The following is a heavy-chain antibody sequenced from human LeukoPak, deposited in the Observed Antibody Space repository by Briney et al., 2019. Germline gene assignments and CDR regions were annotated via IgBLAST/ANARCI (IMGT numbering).Heavy chain of an antibody. CDR1: GFTFRSYR. CDR2: IWNDGSDT. D-gene: IGHD6-13*01. CDR3: ARDSGSRWFGPIDY. V-gene: IGHV3-33*08. J-gene: IGHJ4*02. Sequence: PGGSLRLSCAASGFTFRSYRMNWVRQAPGKGLEWVAVIWNDGSDTYHADSVKGRFTISRDNSKNTLYLQMNSLRVEDTALYYCARDSGSRWFGPIDYWGQGTLVIVSS.